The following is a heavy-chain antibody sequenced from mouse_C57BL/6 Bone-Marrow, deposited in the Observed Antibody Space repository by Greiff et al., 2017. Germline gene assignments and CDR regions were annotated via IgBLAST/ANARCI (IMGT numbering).Heavy chain of an antibody. CDR3: TSLCCLFAY. J-gene: IGHJ3*01. D-gene: IGHD6-1*01. CDR2: IDPENGDT. V-gene: IGHV14-4*01. Sequence: VQLQQSGAELVRPGASVKLSCTASGFNIKDDYMHWVKQRPEQGLEWIGWIDPENGDTEYASKFQGKATITADTSSNTAYLQLSSLTSKDTAVYYCTSLCCLFAYWGQGTLVTVSA. CDR1: GFNIKDDY.